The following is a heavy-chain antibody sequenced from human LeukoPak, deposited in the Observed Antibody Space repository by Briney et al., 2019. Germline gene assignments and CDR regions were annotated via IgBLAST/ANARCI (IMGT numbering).Heavy chain of an antibody. CDR3: AREGVSWYSYGMDV. CDR1: GYTFTSYD. V-gene: IGHV1-8*01. CDR2: MNPNSGNT. J-gene: IGHJ6*02. D-gene: IGHD6-13*01. Sequence: ASVKVSCKASGYTFTSYDINWVRQAPGQGLEWKGWMNPNSGNTGYAQKFQGRGTMTTNTSISTAYMELSSLRSEDTAVYYCAREGVSWYSYGMDVWGQGTTVTVSS.